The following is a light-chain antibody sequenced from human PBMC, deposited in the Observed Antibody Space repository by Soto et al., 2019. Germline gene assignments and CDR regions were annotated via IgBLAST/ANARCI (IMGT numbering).Light chain of an antibody. Sequence: QSALTQPPSVSGAPGQRVTISCTGSSSNIGAGYDVHWYQQLPGTAPKLLIYGNSNRPSRVPDRFSGSKSGTSASLAITGLQAEDEADYYCQSYDSSLSGCVFGTGTKVTVL. J-gene: IGLJ1*01. CDR1: SSNIGAGYD. CDR3: QSYDSSLSGCV. V-gene: IGLV1-40*01. CDR2: GNS.